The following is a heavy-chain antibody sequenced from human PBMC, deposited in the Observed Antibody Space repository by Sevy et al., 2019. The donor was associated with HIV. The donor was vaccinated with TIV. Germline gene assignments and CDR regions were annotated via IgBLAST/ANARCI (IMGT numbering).Heavy chain of an antibody. CDR1: GFTFSTYS. D-gene: IGHD7-27*01. CDR2: ISDTGTST. J-gene: IGHJ4*02. V-gene: IGHV3-23*01. Sequence: GGSLRLSCAASGFTFSTYSMTWVRQAPRKGLEWVSAISDTGTSTYYTDSVEGRFTISRDNSKSTLFLHMNSLRAEDTALYCCAKFAGDFPHFDFWGLGTLVTVSS. CDR3: AKFAGDFPHFDF.